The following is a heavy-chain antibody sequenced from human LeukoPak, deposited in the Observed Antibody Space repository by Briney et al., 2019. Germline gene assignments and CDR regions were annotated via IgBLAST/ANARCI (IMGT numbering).Heavy chain of an antibody. D-gene: IGHD2-2*01. V-gene: IGHV3-53*01. J-gene: IGHJ4*02. CDR2: IYGGGST. CDR3: AKEDIVVVPAANPFDY. Sequence: TGGSLRLSCAASGFTVSSNFMAWVRQAPGKGLEWVSVIYGGGSTFYADSVKGRSTISRDNSQNTMYLQMNGLRAEDTAVYYCAKEDIVVVPAANPFDYWGQGTLVTVSS. CDR1: GFTVSSNF.